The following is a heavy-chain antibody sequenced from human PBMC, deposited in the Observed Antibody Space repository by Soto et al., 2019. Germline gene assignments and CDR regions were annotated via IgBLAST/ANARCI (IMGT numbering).Heavy chain of an antibody. V-gene: IGHV1-69*01. J-gene: IGHJ6*02. CDR3: ARTTPGYCSGGSCYYYYYYGMDV. Sequence: QVQLVQSGAEVKKPGSSVKVSCKASGGTFSSYAISWVRQAPGQGLEWMGGIIPIFGTANYAQKFQGRVTITADESTSTAYMELSSLRSEDTAVYYCARTTPGYCSGGSCYYYYYYGMDVWGQGTTVTVS. D-gene: IGHD2-15*01. CDR1: GGTFSSYA. CDR2: IIPIFGTA.